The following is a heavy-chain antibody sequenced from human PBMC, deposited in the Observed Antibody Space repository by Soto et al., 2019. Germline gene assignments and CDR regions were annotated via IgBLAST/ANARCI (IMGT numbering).Heavy chain of an antibody. CDR2: ISSSSSTI. V-gene: IGHV3-48*01. CDR3: ARADSGYAHGYYYYGMDV. J-gene: IGHJ6*02. Sequence: PGGVLRLSCAASGFTFSSYSMNWVRQAPGKGLEWVSYISSSSSTIYYADSVKGRFTISRDNAKNSLYLQMNSLRAEDTAVYYCARADSGYAHGYYYYGMDVWGQGTTVTVSS. D-gene: IGHD5-12*01. CDR1: GFTFSSYS.